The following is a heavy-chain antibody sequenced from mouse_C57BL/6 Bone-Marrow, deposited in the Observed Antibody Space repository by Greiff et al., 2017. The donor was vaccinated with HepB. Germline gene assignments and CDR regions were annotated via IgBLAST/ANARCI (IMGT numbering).Heavy chain of an antibody. J-gene: IGHJ4*01. Sequence: EVQLQQSGPELVKPGVSVKISCKASGYTFTDYYMNWVKQSHGKSLEWIGDINPNNGGTSYNQKFKGKATLTVDKSSSTAYMELRSLTSEDSAVYYCARGDDYDDYAMDYWGQGTSVTVSS. V-gene: IGHV1-26*01. CDR2: INPNNGGT. CDR3: ARGDDYDDYAMDY. CDR1: GYTFTDYY. D-gene: IGHD2-4*01.